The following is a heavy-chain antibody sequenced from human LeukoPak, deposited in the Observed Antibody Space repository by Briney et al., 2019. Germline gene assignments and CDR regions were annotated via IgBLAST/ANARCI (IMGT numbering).Heavy chain of an antibody. J-gene: IGHJ1*01. V-gene: IGHV7-4-1*02. CDR1: GYTFTSYG. D-gene: IGHD4-17*01. CDR2: INTNTGNP. CDR3: ARSVTPQYFQH. Sequence: GASVKVSCEASGYTFTSYGLNWVRQAPGQGLEWMGWINTNTGNPTYAQGFTGRFVFSLDTSVSTAYLQISSLKAEDTAVYYCARSVTPQYFQHWGQGTLVTVSS.